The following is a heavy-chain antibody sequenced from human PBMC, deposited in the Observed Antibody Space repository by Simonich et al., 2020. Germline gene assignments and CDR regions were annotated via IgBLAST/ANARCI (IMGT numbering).Heavy chain of an antibody. V-gene: IGHV3-30*07. CDR3: ARDGERYCGGDCYSYFDY. CDR1: GFTFSSYA. Sequence: QVQLVESGGGVVQPGRSLRLSCAASGFTFSSYAMHWVRQAPGKGLEWVASISNDESNKYYADSVKGRFTISRDNSKNTLYLQMNSLRAEDTAVYYCARDGERYCGGDCYSYFDYWGQGTLVTVSS. J-gene: IGHJ4*02. CDR2: ISNDESNK. D-gene: IGHD2-21*02.